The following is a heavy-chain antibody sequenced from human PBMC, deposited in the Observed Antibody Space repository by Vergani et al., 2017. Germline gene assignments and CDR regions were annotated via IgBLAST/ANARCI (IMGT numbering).Heavy chain of an antibody. D-gene: IGHD3-16*02. V-gene: IGHV1-2*02. J-gene: IGHJ6*03. CDR2: INPNSGGP. CDR1: GYTFTGYY. CDR3: ARDAVRLGELSFVYYYYMDV. Sequence: QVQLVQSGAEVKKPGASVKVSCKASGYTFTGYYMHWVRQAPGQGLEWMGWINPNSGGPNYAQKFQGRVTMTRDTSISTAYMELSRLRSDDTAVYYCARDAVRLGELSFVYYYYMDVWGKGTTVTVSS.